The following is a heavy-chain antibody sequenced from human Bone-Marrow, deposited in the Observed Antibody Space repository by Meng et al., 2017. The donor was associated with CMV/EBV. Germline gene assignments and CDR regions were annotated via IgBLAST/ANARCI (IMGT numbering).Heavy chain of an antibody. V-gene: IGHV3-23*01. D-gene: IGHD1-26*01. Sequence: GESLKISCAASGFPFSSYVMSWVRQAPGKGLEWVSAISGSGLTTYYTDSVTGRFTISRDNSKSTLYVQMNSLRAEDTAIYYCAKEGSYNPYYFDYWSQGTLITVSS. CDR3: AKEGSYNPYYFDY. CDR2: ISGSGLTT. CDR1: GFPFSSYV. J-gene: IGHJ4*02.